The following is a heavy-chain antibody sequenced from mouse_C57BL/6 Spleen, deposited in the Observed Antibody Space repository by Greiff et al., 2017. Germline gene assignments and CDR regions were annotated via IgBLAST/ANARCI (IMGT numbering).Heavy chain of an antibody. V-gene: IGHV1-26*01. Sequence: VQLQQSGPELVKPGASVKISCKASGYTFTDYYMNWVKQSHGKSLEWIGDINPNNGGTSYNQKFKGKATLTVDKSSSTAYMELRSLTSEDSAVYYCAREVYYGDYFDDWGQGTTLTVSS. CDR3: AREVYYGDYFDD. CDR1: GYTFTDYY. CDR2: INPNNGGT. J-gene: IGHJ2*01. D-gene: IGHD1-1*01.